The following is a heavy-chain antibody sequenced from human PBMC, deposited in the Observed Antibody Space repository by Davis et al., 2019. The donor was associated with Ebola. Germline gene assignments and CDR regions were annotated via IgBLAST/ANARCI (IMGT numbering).Heavy chain of an antibody. CDR1: GFTFTSYA. Sequence: GGSLRLSCAASGFTFTSYAMHWVRQAPGQRLEWMGWINAGNGNTKYSKKFQGRVTITRDTSASTAYIELSSLRSEDTAVYYCARVGWDYDFWSGYYFDVWGQGTTVTVSS. J-gene: IGHJ6*02. CDR3: ARVGWDYDFWSGYYFDV. V-gene: IGHV1-3*01. D-gene: IGHD3-3*01. CDR2: INAGNGNT.